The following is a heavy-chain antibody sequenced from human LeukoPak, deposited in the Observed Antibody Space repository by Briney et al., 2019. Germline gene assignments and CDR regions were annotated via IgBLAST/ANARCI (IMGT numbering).Heavy chain of an antibody. V-gene: IGHV1-69*04. CDR1: GGTFSSYA. Sequence: SVKVSCKASGGTFSSYAISWVRQAPGQGLEWMGRIIPILGIANYAQKFQGRVTMTRNTSISTAYMELSSLRSEDTAVYYCAREGGTSGPYYFDYWGQGTLVTVSS. D-gene: IGHD1-26*01. CDR2: IIPILGIA. CDR3: AREGGTSGPYYFDY. J-gene: IGHJ4*02.